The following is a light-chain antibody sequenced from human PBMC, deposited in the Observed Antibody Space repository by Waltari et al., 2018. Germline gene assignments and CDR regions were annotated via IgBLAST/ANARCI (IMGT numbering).Light chain of an antibody. CDR2: GAS. Sequence: DIQMTQSPSSLSASVGEKVTITCRASQSISEYLNWNQQKPGKAPKLLIYGASSSQSGVPSRFKGSGSGTDSTLSITSLQPEDSATYYCQQSYTFGGGTKVEVK. J-gene: IGKJ4*01. CDR3: QQSYT. CDR1: QSISEY. V-gene: IGKV1-39*01.